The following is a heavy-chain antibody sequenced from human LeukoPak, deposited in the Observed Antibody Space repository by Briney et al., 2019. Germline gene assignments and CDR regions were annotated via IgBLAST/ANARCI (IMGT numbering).Heavy chain of an antibody. CDR1: GYTFTGYY. Sequence: GASVKVSCKASGYTFTGYYMHWVRQAPGQGLEWMGWINPNSGGTNYAQKFQGWVTMTRDTSISTAYMELSRLRSDDTAVYYCARQLTGYSSSWPWYNWFDPWGQGTLVTVSS. J-gene: IGHJ5*02. CDR2: INPNSGGT. D-gene: IGHD6-13*01. V-gene: IGHV1-2*04. CDR3: ARQLTGYSSSWPWYNWFDP.